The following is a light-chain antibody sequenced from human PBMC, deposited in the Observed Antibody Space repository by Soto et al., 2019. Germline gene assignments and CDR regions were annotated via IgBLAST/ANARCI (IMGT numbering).Light chain of an antibody. CDR2: AAS. CDR3: QQYYSYPLT. CDR1: QGISSY. J-gene: IGKJ3*01. V-gene: IGKV1-8*01. Sequence: AIRMTQSPSSLSASTGDRVTITCRASQGISSYLAWYQQKPGKAPKLLIYAASTLQSGVPSRFSGSGSGTDFTLTISCLQSEDFAIYYCQQYYSYPLTFGPGTKLDIK.